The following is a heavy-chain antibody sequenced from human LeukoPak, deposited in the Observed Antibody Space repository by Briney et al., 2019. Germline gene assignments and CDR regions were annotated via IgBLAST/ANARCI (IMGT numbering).Heavy chain of an antibody. D-gene: IGHD6-13*01. CDR2: IYYSEST. CDR3: ARGTYSSSWYRKGAFDI. Sequence: SETLSLTCTVSGGSISSSSYYWGWIRQPPGKGLEWIGSIYYSESTYYNPSLKSRVTISVDTSKNQFSLKLSSVTAADTAVYYCARGTYSSSWYRKGAFDIWGQGTMVTVSS. J-gene: IGHJ3*02. V-gene: IGHV4-39*07. CDR1: GGSISSSSYY.